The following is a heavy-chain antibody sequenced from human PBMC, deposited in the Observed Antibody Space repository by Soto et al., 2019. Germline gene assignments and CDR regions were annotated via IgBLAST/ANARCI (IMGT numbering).Heavy chain of an antibody. Sequence: EVQLVESGGGLVQPGRSLRLSCAASGFTFDDYAMHWVRQAPGKGLEWVSGISWNSGSIGYADSVKGRFIISRDNAKNSLYLQMNSLRAEDTALYYCAKGRMATNTHYFDYWGQGTLVTVSS. CDR2: ISWNSGSI. D-gene: IGHD5-12*01. V-gene: IGHV3-9*01. J-gene: IGHJ4*02. CDR3: AKGRMATNTHYFDY. CDR1: GFTFDDYA.